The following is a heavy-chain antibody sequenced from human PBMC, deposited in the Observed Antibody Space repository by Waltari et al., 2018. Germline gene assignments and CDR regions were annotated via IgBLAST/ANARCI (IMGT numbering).Heavy chain of an antibody. CDR1: GYTFTAYY. J-gene: IGHJ3*02. CDR3: ATDLLRGGRGTVYDAFDI. Sequence: EVQLVQSGAEVKKPGATVKISCKVSGYTFTAYYMHWVQQAPGKGLEWMGLVDPEDGETIYAEKFQGRVTITADTSTDTAYMELSSLRSEDTAVYYCATDLLRGGRGTVYDAFDIWGQGTMVTVSS. D-gene: IGHD1-26*01. CDR2: VDPEDGET. V-gene: IGHV1-69-2*01.